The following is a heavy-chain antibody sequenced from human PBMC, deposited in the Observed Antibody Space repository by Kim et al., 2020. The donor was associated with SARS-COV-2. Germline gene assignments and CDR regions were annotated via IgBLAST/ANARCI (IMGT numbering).Heavy chain of an antibody. CDR3: AREGYYSKSGNYAPPGYYGMAV. CDR2: ISVYNDNT. J-gene: IGHJ6*02. D-gene: IGHD3-10*01. V-gene: IGHV1-18*01. CDR1: GYSSSNYG. Sequence: ASVKVSCKASGYSSSNYGVSWVRQVPGQGLEWIGWISVYNDNTNYAQQFQGRVFMTTDTSTRTTQMELRGLRSDDTAVYYCAREGYYSKSGNYAPPGYYGMAVWGQGTTVSVSS.